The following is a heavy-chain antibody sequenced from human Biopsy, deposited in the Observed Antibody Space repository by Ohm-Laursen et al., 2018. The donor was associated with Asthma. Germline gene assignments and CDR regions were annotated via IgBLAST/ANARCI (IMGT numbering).Heavy chain of an antibody. CDR1: GGSMSSSSYY. CDR2: ISYTGSA. J-gene: IGHJ4*02. CDR3: ARHWDWGSFFDY. V-gene: IGHV4-39*01. D-gene: IGHD7-27*01. Sequence: GALSLTCTVSGGSMSSSSYYWGWIRQPPGKGLEWMGSISYTGSAYHNPSLKSRVTISADASKNHFSRKLSSVTAADTAVYYCARHWDWGSFFDYWGQGTPVTVSS.